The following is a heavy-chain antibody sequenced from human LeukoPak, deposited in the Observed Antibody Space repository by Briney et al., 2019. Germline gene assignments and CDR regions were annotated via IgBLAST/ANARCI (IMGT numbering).Heavy chain of an antibody. CDR2: ISSSINYI. Sequence: GGSLRLSCAASGFTFSSYTMSWVREAPGKGLEWVSSISSSINYIYHADSVKGRFTISRDDAQNSVYLQMNSLKDEDTAVYYCARSRTSSPYDKNLNFWGQGSLVIVSS. V-gene: IGHV3-21*01. CDR3: ARSRTSSPYDKNLNF. CDR1: GFTFSSYT. D-gene: IGHD1-14*01. J-gene: IGHJ4*02.